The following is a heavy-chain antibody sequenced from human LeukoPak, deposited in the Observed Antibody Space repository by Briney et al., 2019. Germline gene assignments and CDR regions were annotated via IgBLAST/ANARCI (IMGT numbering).Heavy chain of an antibody. CDR1: GYTFTSYG. J-gene: IGHJ6*03. D-gene: IGHD3-10*01. CDR2: ISAYNGNT. V-gene: IGHV1-18*01. CDR3: ARGRQGVTMVRGVSGYYYYMDV. Sequence: ASVKVSCKASGYTFTSYGISWVRQAPGQGLEWMGWISAYNGNTNYAQKLQGRVTMTTDTSTSTAYMELRSLRSDDTAVYYCARGRQGVTMVRGVSGYYYYMDVWGKGTTVTVSS.